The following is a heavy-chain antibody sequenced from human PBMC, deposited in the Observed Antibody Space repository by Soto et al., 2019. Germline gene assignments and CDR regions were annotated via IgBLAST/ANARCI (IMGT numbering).Heavy chain of an antibody. J-gene: IGHJ5*02. CDR1: GGSISSGGYY. Sequence: SETLSLTCTVSGGSISSGGYYWSWIRQHPGKGLEWIGYIYYSGSTYYNQSLKSRVTISVDTSKNQFSLKLSSVTAADTAVYYCARDVEAWFGELTYNWFDPWGQGTLVT. CDR2: IYYSGST. CDR3: ARDVEAWFGELTYNWFDP. D-gene: IGHD3-10*01. V-gene: IGHV4-31*03.